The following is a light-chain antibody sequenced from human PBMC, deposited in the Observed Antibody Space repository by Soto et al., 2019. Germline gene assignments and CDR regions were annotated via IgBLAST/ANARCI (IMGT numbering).Light chain of an antibody. CDR1: PGIDTS. V-gene: IGKV1-9*01. Sequence: DVQLAPCPSSLSASVGDRVTIPFRASPGIDTSLAWYQQKPGKAPKLLIYAASNFQSGVPSRFSGSGSGTHFTLTISSLQPEDFATYYCQQLHGYPITFGQGTRLEI. J-gene: IGKJ5*01. CDR2: AAS. CDR3: QQLHGYPIT.